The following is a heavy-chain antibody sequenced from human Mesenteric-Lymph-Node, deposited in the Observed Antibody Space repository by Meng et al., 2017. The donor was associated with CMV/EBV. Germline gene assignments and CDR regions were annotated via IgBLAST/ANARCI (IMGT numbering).Heavy chain of an antibody. CDR2: IKSKTDGGTT. D-gene: IGHD2-2*01. CDR3: TTRYCSSTSCPAGYYYYGMDV. J-gene: IGHJ6*02. Sequence: ETLSLTCAASGFTFSNAWMSWVRQAPGKGLEWVGRIKSKTDGGTTDYAAPVKGRFTISRDDSKNTLYLQMNSLKTEDTAVYYCTTRYCSSTSCPAGYYYYGMDVWGQGTTVTVSS. V-gene: IGHV3-15*01. CDR1: GFTFSNAW.